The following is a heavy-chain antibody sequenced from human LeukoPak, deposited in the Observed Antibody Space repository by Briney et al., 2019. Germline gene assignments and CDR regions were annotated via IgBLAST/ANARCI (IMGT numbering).Heavy chain of an antibody. Sequence: KPSETLSLTCAVYGGSFSGYYWSWIRQPPGKGLEWIGEINHSGSTNHNPSLKSRVTISVDTSKNQFSLKLSSVTAADTAVYYCARGSDFDYWAAFDIWGQGTMVTVSS. V-gene: IGHV4-34*01. CDR2: INHSGST. J-gene: IGHJ3*02. CDR1: GGSFSGYY. D-gene: IGHD2-8*02. CDR3: ARGSDFDYWAAFDI.